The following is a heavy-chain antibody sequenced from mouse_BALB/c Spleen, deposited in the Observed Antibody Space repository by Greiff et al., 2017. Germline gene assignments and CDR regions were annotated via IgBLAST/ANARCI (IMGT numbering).Heavy chain of an antibody. CDR3: ARSGYGNYLYYFDY. Sequence: QVQLKESGAELVRPGTSVKVSCKASGYAFTNYLIEWVKQRPGQGLEWIGVINPGSGGTNYNEKFKGKATLTADKSSSTAYMQLSSLTSDDSAVYFCARSGYGNYLYYFDYWGQGTTLTVSS. CDR2: INPGSGGT. V-gene: IGHV1-54*01. D-gene: IGHD2-1*01. CDR1: GYAFTNYL. J-gene: IGHJ2*01.